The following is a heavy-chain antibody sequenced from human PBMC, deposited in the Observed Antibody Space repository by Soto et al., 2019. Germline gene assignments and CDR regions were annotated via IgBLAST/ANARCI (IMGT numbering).Heavy chain of an antibody. J-gene: IGHJ4*02. CDR1: GFTFSSYG. CDR3: ARGNIVATQDRACFDY. Sequence: GGSLRLSCAASGFTFSSYGMHWVRQAPGKGLEWVAVIWYDGSNKYYADSVKGRFTISRDNSKNTLYLQMNSLRAEDTAVYYCARGNIVATQDRACFDYWGQGTLVTVSS. V-gene: IGHV3-33*01. CDR2: IWYDGSNK. D-gene: IGHD5-12*01.